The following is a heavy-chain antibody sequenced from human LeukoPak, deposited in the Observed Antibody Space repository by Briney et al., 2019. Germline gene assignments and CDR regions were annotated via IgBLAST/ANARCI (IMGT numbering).Heavy chain of an antibody. Sequence: SKTLSLTCAVYGGSFSGYYWSWIRQPPGKGLEWIGEINHSGSTNYNPSLKSRVTISVDTSKNQFSLKLSSVTAADTAVYYCARGQYHYDSSGYFFYWGQGTLVTVSS. CDR2: INHSGST. V-gene: IGHV4-34*01. D-gene: IGHD3-22*01. CDR3: ARGQYHYDSSGYFFY. J-gene: IGHJ4*02. CDR1: GGSFSGYY.